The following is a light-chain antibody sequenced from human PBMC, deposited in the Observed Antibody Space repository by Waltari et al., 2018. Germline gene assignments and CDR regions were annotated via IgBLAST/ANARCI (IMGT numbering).Light chain of an antibody. J-gene: IGLJ2*01. Sequence: QSVLTQPPSVSAAPGQKVTISCSGGTSNIGSNYVSWYQQLPGTAPKLLISDHNRRPSGIPERFSGSKSGTSATLGITGLQTGDEADYFCGTWDSSLNAVLFGGGTKLTVL. CDR2: DHN. V-gene: IGLV1-51*01. CDR3: GTWDSSLNAVL. CDR1: TSNIGSNY.